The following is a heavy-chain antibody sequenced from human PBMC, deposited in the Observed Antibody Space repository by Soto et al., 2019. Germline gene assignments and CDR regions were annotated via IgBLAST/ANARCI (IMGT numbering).Heavy chain of an antibody. D-gene: IGHD3-22*01. J-gene: IGHJ6*02. CDR3: AREDAYYYDSRGPVGLGWGMDV. V-gene: IGHV1-46*01. CDR2: INPSGGST. CDR1: GYTFTSYY. Sequence: ASVKVSCKASGYTFTSYYMHWVRQAPGQGLEWMGIINPSGGSTSYAQKFQGRVTMTRDTSTSTVYMELSSLRTEDTAVYYCAREDAYYYDSRGPVGLGWGMDVWGQGTTVTVSS.